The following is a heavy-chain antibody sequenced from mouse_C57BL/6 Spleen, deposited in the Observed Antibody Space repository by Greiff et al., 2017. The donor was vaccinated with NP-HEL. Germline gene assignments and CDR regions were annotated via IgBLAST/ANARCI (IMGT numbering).Heavy chain of an antibody. V-gene: IGHV1-80*01. CDR2: IYPGDGDT. CDR1: GYAFSSYW. J-gene: IGHJ4*01. D-gene: IGHD2-12*01. CDR3: ARPLTPGAMDY. Sequence: VQLQESGAELVKPGASVKISCKASGYAFSSYWMNWVKQRPGKGLEGIGQIYPGDGDTNYNGKFKGKATLTADKSSSTAYMQLSSLTSEDSAVYFCARPLTPGAMDYWGQGTSVTVSS.